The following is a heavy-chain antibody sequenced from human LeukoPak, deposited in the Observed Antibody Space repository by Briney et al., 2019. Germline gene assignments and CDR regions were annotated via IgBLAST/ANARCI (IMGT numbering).Heavy chain of an antibody. D-gene: IGHD3-22*01. CDR2: ITGSSSTI. Sequence: GGSLRLSCAASGFTFSTYSMNWVRQAPGKGLEWISYITGSSSTIYYADSVKGRFTISRDNAKNSLYLQMNSLRAEDTAVYYCARPLRSSGYHCFDYWGQGTLVTVAS. CDR1: GFTFSTYS. CDR3: ARPLRSSGYHCFDY. V-gene: IGHV3-48*01. J-gene: IGHJ4*02.